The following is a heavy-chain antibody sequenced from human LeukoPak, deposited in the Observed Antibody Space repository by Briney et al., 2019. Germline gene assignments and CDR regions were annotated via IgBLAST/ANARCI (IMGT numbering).Heavy chain of an antibody. CDR3: AKAPASACRGAICYPFDC. Sequence: QRGGSLRLSCTASGFSFSTYAMNWVRQAPGKGLEWVAGIIGSGVDTYHAVSVKGRFTISRDNSKNTLYLQMTSLRAEDTAVYYCAKAPASACRGAICYPFDCWGQGTLVTVSS. J-gene: IGHJ4*02. CDR2: IIGSGVDT. D-gene: IGHD2-15*01. V-gene: IGHV3-23*01. CDR1: GFSFSTYA.